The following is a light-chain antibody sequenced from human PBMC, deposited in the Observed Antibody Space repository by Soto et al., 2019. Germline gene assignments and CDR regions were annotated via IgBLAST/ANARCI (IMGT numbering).Light chain of an antibody. V-gene: IGKV1-5*01. J-gene: IGKJ3*01. CDR3: QQYKNYLT. Sequence: DIQMTQSPSTLSASVGDRVTITCRASQSISTWLAWYQQKPGKAPKVLIYGASSLESGDPSRFSGSGSGTEFTLTISGLQPDDFATDYCQQYKNYLTFGPGTKVDIK. CDR2: GAS. CDR1: QSISTW.